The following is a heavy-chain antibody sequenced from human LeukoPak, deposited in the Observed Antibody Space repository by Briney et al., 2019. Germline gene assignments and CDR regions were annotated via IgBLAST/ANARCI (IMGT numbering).Heavy chain of an antibody. CDR1: GFTFSDYY. Sequence: KPGGSLRLSCAASGFTFSDYYMSWIRKAPGKGLEWIGEINHSGSTNYNPSLKSRVTISVDTSKNQFSLKLSSVTAADTAVYYCARPADYGDLRYYYYYMDVWGKGTTVTVSS. CDR3: ARPADYGDLRYYYYYMDV. D-gene: IGHD4-17*01. V-gene: IGHV4-34*01. CDR2: INHSGST. J-gene: IGHJ6*03.